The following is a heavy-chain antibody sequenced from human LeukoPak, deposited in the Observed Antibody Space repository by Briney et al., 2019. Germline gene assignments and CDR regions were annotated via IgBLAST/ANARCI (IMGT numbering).Heavy chain of an antibody. CDR3: ARDVLPPYIVVVPAAMPYFDY. Sequence: ASVKVSCQASGYTFTSYAMNWVRQAPGQGLEWMGWINTNTGNPTYAQGFTGRFVFSLDTSVSTAYLQISSLKAEDTAVYYCARDVLPPYIVVVPAAMPYFDYWGQGTLVTVSS. V-gene: IGHV7-4-1*02. CDR2: INTNTGNP. CDR1: GYTFTSYA. J-gene: IGHJ4*02. D-gene: IGHD2-2*01.